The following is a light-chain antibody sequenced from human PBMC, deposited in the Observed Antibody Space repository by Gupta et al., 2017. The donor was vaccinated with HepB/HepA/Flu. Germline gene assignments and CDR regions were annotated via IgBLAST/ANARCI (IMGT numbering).Light chain of an antibody. CDR1: SGSVSATYY. J-gene: IGLJ2*01. Sequence: QSVVTQEPSFSVSPGETVTLTCGLTSGSVSATYYPSWYQQTPAQAPRMLIYATNSRSSGVPDRFSGSILGNKAALTITGAQAEDESDYYCVLYIGTGVVVIGGGTKLTVL. V-gene: IGLV8-61*01. CDR2: ATN. CDR3: VLYIGTGVVV.